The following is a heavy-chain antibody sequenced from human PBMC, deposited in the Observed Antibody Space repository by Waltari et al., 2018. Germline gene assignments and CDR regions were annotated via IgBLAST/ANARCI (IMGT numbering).Heavy chain of an antibody. CDR1: GGPFSSYA. CDR3: ARDFPPSIAAAGTGY. V-gene: IGHV1-69*14. D-gene: IGHD6-13*01. CDR2: IIPIFGTA. J-gene: IGHJ4*02. Sequence: QVQLVQSGAEVKKPGSSVKVSCKASGGPFSSYAISWVRQAPGQGLEWMGGIIPIFGTANYAQKFQGRVTITADKSTSTAYMELSSLRSEDTAVYYCARDFPPSIAAAGTGYWGQGTLVTVSS.